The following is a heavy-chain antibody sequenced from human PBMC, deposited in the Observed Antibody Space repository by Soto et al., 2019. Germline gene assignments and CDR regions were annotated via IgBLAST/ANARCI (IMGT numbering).Heavy chain of an antibody. CDR1: VGDIRTYY. J-gene: IGHJ5*02. Sequence: QVQLQESGPGLVKPSETLSLTCTVSVGDIRTYYWTWIRQPAGKGLEWIGRIYSSGRTKYNPYLKSRVTMSLDTSKNQFSLRMSSVTAVYTAVYYCERGQRFSDWFDPWGQGTLVTVSS. CDR3: ERGQRFSDWFDP. CDR2: IYSSGRT. V-gene: IGHV4-4*07. D-gene: IGHD3-3*01.